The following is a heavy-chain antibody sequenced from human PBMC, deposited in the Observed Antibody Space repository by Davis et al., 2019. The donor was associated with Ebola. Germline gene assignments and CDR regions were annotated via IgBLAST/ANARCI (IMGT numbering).Heavy chain of an antibody. D-gene: IGHD6-19*01. CDR1: GYTFTSYA. J-gene: IGHJ4*02. V-gene: IGHV1-3*01. CDR2: INAGNGNT. CDR3: ARDSSGDNN. Sequence: AASVKVSCKASGYTFTSYAMHWVRQAPGQRLEWMGWINAGNGNTKYSQKFQGRVTMTRNTSISTAYMELSSLRSEDTAVYYCARDSSGDNNWGQGTLVTVSS.